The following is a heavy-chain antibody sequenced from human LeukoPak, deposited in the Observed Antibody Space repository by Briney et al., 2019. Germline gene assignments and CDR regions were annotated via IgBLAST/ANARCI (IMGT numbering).Heavy chain of an antibody. Sequence: SVKVSCKASGGTFSSYAISWVRQAPGQGLEWMGRIIPIFGTANYAQKFQGRVTITTDGSTSTAYMELSSLRSEDTAVYYCATPAAYCGGDCYAYFDYWGQGTLVTVSS. J-gene: IGHJ4*02. CDR3: ATPAAYCGGDCYAYFDY. D-gene: IGHD2-21*02. V-gene: IGHV1-69*05. CDR1: GGTFSSYA. CDR2: IIPIFGTA.